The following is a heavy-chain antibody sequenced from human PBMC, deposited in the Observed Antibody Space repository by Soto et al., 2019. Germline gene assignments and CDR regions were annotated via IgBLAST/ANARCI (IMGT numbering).Heavy chain of an antibody. J-gene: IGHJ4*02. V-gene: IGHV4-34*01. CDR1: GGSLSGSY. CDR3: AGPSLCGGDCFFFDF. Sequence: PSETLSLTCAVYGGSLSGSYWSWIRQPPGKGLEWIGEINHSGSTNYNPSLKSRVTISADTSKNQFSLNLGSVTAADTAVYYCAGPSLCGGDCFFFDFWGQGTLVTV. D-gene: IGHD2-21*02. CDR2: INHSGST.